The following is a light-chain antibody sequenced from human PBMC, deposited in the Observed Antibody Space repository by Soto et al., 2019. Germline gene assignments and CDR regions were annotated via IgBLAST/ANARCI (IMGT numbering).Light chain of an antibody. CDR2: EGS. V-gene: IGLV2-23*01. J-gene: IGLJ2*01. Sequence: QSVLTQPASVSGSPGQSITISCTGTSSDVGSYNLVSWYQQHPGKAPKLMIYEGSKRPSGVSNRFSGSKSGNTASLTISWLQAEDEADYYCCSYAGSSTVFGGGTQLTVL. CDR3: CSYAGSSTV. CDR1: SSDVGSYNL.